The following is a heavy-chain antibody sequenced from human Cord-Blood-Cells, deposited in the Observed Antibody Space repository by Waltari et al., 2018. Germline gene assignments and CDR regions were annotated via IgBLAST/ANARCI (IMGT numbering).Heavy chain of an antibody. CDR2: INNSGST. CDR1: GGSFSGYY. J-gene: IGHJ4*02. Sequence: QVQLQQWGAGLLKPSETLSLTCAVSGGSFSGYYWSWIRQPPGKGLEWCGEINNSGSTNYNPSLKSRVTISVDTSKNQFSLKLSSVTAADTAVYYCAMRYSGYDYWGQGTLVTVSS. D-gene: IGHD5-12*01. CDR3: AMRYSGYDY. V-gene: IGHV4-34*01.